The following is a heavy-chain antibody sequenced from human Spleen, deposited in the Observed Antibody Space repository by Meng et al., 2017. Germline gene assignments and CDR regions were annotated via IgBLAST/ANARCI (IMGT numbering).Heavy chain of an antibody. V-gene: IGHV3-30*03. Sequence: VQLVESGGGLVKPGGSLRLSCAASGFTFSSYSMPWVRQAPGKGLECVAVVSPDGSNGYYADSVNGRVTISRDNSKNTYYLQMNSLRSEDTAVYYCATGGAYYFDYWGQGALVTVSS. CDR3: ATGGAYYFDY. CDR2: VSPDGSNG. D-gene: IGHD4-17*01. J-gene: IGHJ4*02. CDR1: GFTFSSYS.